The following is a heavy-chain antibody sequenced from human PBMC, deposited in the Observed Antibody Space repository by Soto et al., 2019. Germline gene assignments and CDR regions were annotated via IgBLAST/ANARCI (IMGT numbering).Heavy chain of an antibody. J-gene: IGHJ4*02. CDR2: IYFNGNT. CDR3: ASVTFGGIVLAH. D-gene: IGHD3-16*01. CDR1: AASFSKYY. V-gene: IGHV4-59*01. Sequence: SETLSLTCTVSAASFSKYYLTWIRQPPGKGLEWIGYIYFNGNTKYNPSLEGRLTISIDTSKKEFSLKLTSVTAADAAVYYCASVTFGGIVLAHWGQGTLVTVSS.